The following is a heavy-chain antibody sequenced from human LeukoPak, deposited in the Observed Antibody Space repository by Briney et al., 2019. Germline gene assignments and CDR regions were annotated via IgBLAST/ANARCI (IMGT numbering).Heavy chain of an antibody. CDR1: GFTFSSYS. J-gene: IGHJ4*02. CDR3: ARVGQWLYVLH. CDR2: ISSSSSYI. Sequence: GGSLRLSCAASGFTFSSYSMNWVRQAPGKGLEWVSSISSSSSYIYYADSVKCRFTISRDNAKNSLYLQMNSLRAEDTAVYYCARVGQWLYVLHWGQGTLVTVSS. D-gene: IGHD6-19*01. V-gene: IGHV3-21*01.